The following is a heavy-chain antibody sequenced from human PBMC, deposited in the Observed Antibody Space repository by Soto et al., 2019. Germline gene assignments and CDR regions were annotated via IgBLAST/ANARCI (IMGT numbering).Heavy chain of an antibody. CDR3: ARGGGLDCGGDCWSYYFDY. Sequence: LTCAVSGGSISSGGYSWSWIRQPPGKGLEWIGYIYHSGSTYYNPSLKSRVTISVDRSKNQFSLKLSSVTAADTAVYYCARGGGLDCGGDCWSYYFDYWGQGTLVTVSS. CDR1: GGSISSGGYS. D-gene: IGHD2-21*02. V-gene: IGHV4-30-2*01. CDR2: IYHSGST. J-gene: IGHJ4*02.